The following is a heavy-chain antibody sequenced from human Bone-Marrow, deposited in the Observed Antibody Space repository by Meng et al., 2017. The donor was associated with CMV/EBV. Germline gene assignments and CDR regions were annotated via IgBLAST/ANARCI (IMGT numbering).Heavy chain of an antibody. CDR1: GFTFSSYA. CDR3: ARVVPHYDFWSGYYEGAFDI. Sequence: GESLKISCAASGFTFSSYAMSWVRQAPGKGLEWVANIKQDGSEKYYVDSVKGRFTISRDNAKNSLYLQMNSLRAEDTAVYYCARVVPHYDFWSGYYEGAFDIWGQGTMVTVSS. CDR2: IKQDGSEK. V-gene: IGHV3-7*01. J-gene: IGHJ3*02. D-gene: IGHD3-3*01.